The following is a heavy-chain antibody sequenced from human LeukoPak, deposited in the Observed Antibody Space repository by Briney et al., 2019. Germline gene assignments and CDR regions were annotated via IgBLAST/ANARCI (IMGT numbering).Heavy chain of an antibody. CDR3: ARTTMVRGVPQPLDY. J-gene: IGHJ4*02. V-gene: IGHV5-51*01. Sequence: PGESLKISCKGSGYSFTSYWIGWVRQMPGKGLEWMGIIYPGDSDTRYSPSFQGQVTISADKSISTAYLQWSSLKASDTAMYYCARTTMVRGVPQPLDYWGQGTLVTVSS. D-gene: IGHD3-10*01. CDR2: IYPGDSDT. CDR1: GYSFTSYW.